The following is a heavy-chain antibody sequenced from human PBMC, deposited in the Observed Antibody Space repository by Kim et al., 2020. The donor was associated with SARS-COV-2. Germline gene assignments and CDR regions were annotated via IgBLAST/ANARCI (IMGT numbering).Heavy chain of an antibody. V-gene: IGHV3-30*18. D-gene: IGHD1-26*01. Sequence: GGSLRLSCAASGFTFSSYGMHWVRQAPGKGLEWVAVISYDGSNKYYADSVKGRFTISRDNSKNTLYLQMNSLRAEDTAVYYCANGEWGGSYGDQIDYWGQGTLVTVSS. CDR3: ANGEWGGSYGDQIDY. CDR1: GFTFSSYG. J-gene: IGHJ4*02. CDR2: ISYDGSNK.